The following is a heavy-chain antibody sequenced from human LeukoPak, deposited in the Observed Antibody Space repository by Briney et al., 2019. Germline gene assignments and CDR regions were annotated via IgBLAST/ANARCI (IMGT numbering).Heavy chain of an antibody. Sequence: PSETLSLTCTVSSGSIGSSSNYWGWIRPAPGKGLEWIGNVNYSGSTFYNPSLKSRVTISVDTSKNQFSLKLRSVTTADTAIYYCARASFNVVFGNWFDPWGQGTLVTVSS. CDR2: VNYSGST. CDR3: ARASFNVVFGNWFDP. V-gene: IGHV4-39*01. CDR1: SGSIGSSSNY. D-gene: IGHD2-8*01. J-gene: IGHJ5*02.